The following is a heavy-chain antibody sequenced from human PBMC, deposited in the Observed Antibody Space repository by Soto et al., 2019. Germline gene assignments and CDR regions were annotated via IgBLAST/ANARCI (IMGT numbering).Heavy chain of an antibody. Sequence: ASVKVSCKASGYTFNNYGISWVRQAPGQGLEWMGWINDYTRYAQKFQGRVTMTTDTSTSTVHMEVRSLRSDDTAVYYCARDRGYNPDDFDIWGQGTMVTVSS. J-gene: IGHJ3*02. CDR1: GYTFNNYG. V-gene: IGHV1-18*01. D-gene: IGHD5-12*01. CDR3: ARDRGYNPDDFDI. CDR2: INDYT.